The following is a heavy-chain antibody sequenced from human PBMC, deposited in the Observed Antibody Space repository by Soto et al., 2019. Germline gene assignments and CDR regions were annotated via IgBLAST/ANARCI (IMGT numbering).Heavy chain of an antibody. CDR1: GGSVNTYY. Sequence: PSETLSLTCSVSGGSVNTYYWTWIRQPPGKGLEWIGYIFSSGRANYNPSLESRVTISVDTSKNQLSLKLRSVTAADTAVYYCARGGDNSPWYYSVWGQGTLVTVSS. V-gene: IGHV4-59*02. D-gene: IGHD3-10*02. CDR2: IFSSGRA. J-gene: IGHJ4*02. CDR3: ARGGDNSPWYYSV.